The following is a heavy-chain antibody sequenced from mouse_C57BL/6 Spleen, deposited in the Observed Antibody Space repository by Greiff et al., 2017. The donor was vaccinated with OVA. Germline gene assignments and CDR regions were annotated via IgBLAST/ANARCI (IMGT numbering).Heavy chain of an antibody. V-gene: IGHV1-55*01. J-gene: IGHJ2*01. Sequence: QVQLQQPGAELVKPGASVKMSCKASGYTFTSYWITWVKQRPGQGLEWIGDIYPGSGSTNYNEKFKSKATLTVDTSSSTAYMQLSSLTSEDSAVYYCARGPTIVTTGNYFDDWGQGTTLTVSS. CDR3: ARGPTIVTTGNYFDD. D-gene: IGHD2-5*01. CDR2: IYPGSGST. CDR1: GYTFTSYW.